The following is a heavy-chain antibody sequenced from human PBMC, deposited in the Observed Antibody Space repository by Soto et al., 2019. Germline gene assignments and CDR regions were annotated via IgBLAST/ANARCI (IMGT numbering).Heavy chain of an antibody. J-gene: IGHJ4*02. Sequence: AGGSLRLSCAASGFTFSSYGMHWVRQAPGKGLEWVAVISYDGSNKYYADSVKGRFTISRDNSKNTLYLQMNSLRAEDTAVYYCAKDQGCSSTSFYPSPVGYWGQGTLVTSPQ. D-gene: IGHD2-2*01. CDR1: GFTFSSYG. CDR3: AKDQGCSSTSFYPSPVGY. V-gene: IGHV3-30*18. CDR2: ISYDGSNK.